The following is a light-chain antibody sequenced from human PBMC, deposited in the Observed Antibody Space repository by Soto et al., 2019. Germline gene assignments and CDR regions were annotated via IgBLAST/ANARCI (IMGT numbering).Light chain of an antibody. CDR2: AAS. CDR3: QKYNSAPLT. V-gene: IGKV1-27*01. CDR1: QGIAPY. J-gene: IGKJ4*01. Sequence: DVQMTQSPSSLSASVGDRVTITCRASQGIAPYLAWFRQKPGKVPKLLIYAASTLQSGVPSRFSGSGSGAEFTLTISSLQPEDVGTYYCQKYNSAPLTFGGGTKVEIK.